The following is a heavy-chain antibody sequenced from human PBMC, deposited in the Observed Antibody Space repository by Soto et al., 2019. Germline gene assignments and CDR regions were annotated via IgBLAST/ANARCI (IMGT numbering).Heavy chain of an antibody. V-gene: IGHV1-8*01. J-gene: IGHJ4*02. CDR1: GYTFSNYD. CDR3: AKVSRKGSAIDFDY. CDR2: VNPNNGDT. D-gene: IGHD3-10*01. Sequence: QVQLVQSGAELKKPGASVKVSCKASGYTFSNYDMNWVRQATGQGPEWIGWVNPNNGDTGYAQKFQGRVTLTTDISTPPAYMELTSLRSEDTAIYYCAKVSRKGSAIDFDYWGQGTLSTVSS.